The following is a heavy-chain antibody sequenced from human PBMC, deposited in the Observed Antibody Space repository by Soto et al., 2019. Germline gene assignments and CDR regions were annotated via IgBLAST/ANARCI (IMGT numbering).Heavy chain of an antibody. D-gene: IGHD3-10*01. CDR2: IYHSGST. CDR1: GGSISSSNW. V-gene: IGHV4-4*02. Sequence: NPSETLSLTCAVSGGSISSSNWWSWVRQPPGKGLEWIGEIYHSGSTNYNPSLKSRVTISVDKSKNQFSLKLSSVTAADTAVYYCARGRGWFGELLYVTRRTNPDAFDIWGQGTMVTVSS. CDR3: ARGRGWFGELLYVTRRTNPDAFDI. J-gene: IGHJ3*02.